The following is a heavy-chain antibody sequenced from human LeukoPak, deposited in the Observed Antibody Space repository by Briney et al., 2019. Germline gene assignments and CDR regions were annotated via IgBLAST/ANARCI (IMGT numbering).Heavy chain of an antibody. J-gene: IGHJ4*02. CDR3: AKERDYRVSASCDY. CDR1: GFTFSNFG. Sequence: GGSLRLSCAGSGFTFSNFGTHWVRQAPGKGLEWVAVISYNGNVAYYADSVKGRFTISRDNSKNTLYLQMTSLRSEDTALYYCAKERDYRVSASCDYWGQGTQVTVSS. CDR2: ISYNGNVA. D-gene: IGHD3-10*01. V-gene: IGHV3-30*18.